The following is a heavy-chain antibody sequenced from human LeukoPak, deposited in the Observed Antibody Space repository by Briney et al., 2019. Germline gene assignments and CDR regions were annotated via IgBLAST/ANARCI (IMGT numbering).Heavy chain of an antibody. V-gene: IGHV4-34*01. CDR1: GGSFSGYY. J-gene: IGHJ4*02. CDR2: INHSGST. D-gene: IGHD6-13*01. CDR3: ARGHSGQQLVRVYFDY. Sequence: SETLSLTCAVYGGSFSGYYWNWIRQPPGKGLEWIGEINHSGSTNYNPSLKSRVTISVDTSKNQFSLKLSSVTAADTAVYYCARGHSGQQLVRVYFDYWGQGTLVTVSS.